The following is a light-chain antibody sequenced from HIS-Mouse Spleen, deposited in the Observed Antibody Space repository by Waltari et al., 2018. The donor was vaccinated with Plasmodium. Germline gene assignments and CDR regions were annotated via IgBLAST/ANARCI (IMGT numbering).Light chain of an antibody. J-gene: IGLJ2*01. V-gene: IGLV3-1*01. CDR2: QDT. Sequence: SYELTQPPSVSVSPGPTASITCSGDKLGDKYACWYQQTPGQSPVLVLYQDTKRPSGIPERFSGSNSGNTATLTLSGTQAMDEADYYCQAWDSSTVVFVGGTKLTVL. CDR1: KLGDKY. CDR3: QAWDSSTVV.